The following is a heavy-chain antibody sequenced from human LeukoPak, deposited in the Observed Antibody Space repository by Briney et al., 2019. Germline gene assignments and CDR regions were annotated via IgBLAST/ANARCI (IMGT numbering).Heavy chain of an antibody. V-gene: IGHV4-39*01. J-gene: IGHJ4*02. CDR2: IYYSGST. CDR1: GASISSSNW. Sequence: SSETLSLTCAVSGASISSSNWWSWVRQPPGKGLEWIASIYYSGSTYYNPSLKSRVTISVDTSRNQFSLKLSSVTAADTAVYYCASLAVAGLSEGYWGQGTLVIVSS. CDR3: ASLAVAGLSEGY. D-gene: IGHD6-19*01.